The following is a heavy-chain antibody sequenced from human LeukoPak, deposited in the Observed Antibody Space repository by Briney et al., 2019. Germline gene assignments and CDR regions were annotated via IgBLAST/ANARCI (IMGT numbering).Heavy chain of an antibody. D-gene: IGHD2-2*01. CDR2: IYRGGNT. J-gene: IGHJ3*02. Sequence: PGGSLRLSCAASGYTFSSSWMHWVRQAPGKGLEWVSIIYRGGNTYYADSVKGRFTISRDNSKNTLYFQMNSLRAEDTAVYYCARQYCSSTSCNGAFDIWGQGTMVTVSS. CDR3: ARQYCSSTSCNGAFDI. V-gene: IGHV3-53*01. CDR1: GYTFSSSW.